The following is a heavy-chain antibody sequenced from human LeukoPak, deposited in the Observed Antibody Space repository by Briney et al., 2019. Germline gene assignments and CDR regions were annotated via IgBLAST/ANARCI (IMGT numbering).Heavy chain of an antibody. CDR2: INHSGST. D-gene: IGHD3-10*01. V-gene: IGHV4-34*01. CDR3: ARGQYYYGSGSYYPPYY. CDR1: GGSFSGYY. Sequence: PSETLSLTCAVYGGSFSGYYWSWIRQPPEKGLEWIGEINHSGSTNYNPSLKSRVTISVDTSKNQFSLKLSSVTAADTAVYYCARGQYYYGSGSYYPPYYWGQGTLVTVSS. J-gene: IGHJ4*02.